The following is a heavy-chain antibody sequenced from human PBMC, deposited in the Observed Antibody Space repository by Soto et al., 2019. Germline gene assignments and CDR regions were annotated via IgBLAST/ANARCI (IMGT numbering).Heavy chain of an antibody. V-gene: IGHV3-21*01. J-gene: IGHJ4*02. D-gene: IGHD1-26*01. CDR2: ISSSSSYI. CDR1: GFTFSSYS. Sequence: PGGSLRLSCAASGFTFSSYSMNWVRQAPGKGLEWVSSISSSSSYIYYADSVKGRFTISRDNAKNSLYLQMHSLRVEDTAVYYCARGGSPFDYWGQGTLVTVSS. CDR3: ARGGSPFDY.